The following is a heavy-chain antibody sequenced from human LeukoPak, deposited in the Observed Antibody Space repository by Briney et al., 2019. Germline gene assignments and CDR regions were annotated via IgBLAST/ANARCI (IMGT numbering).Heavy chain of an antibody. CDR3: ARDLNCFDY. V-gene: IGHV3-21*01. CDR1: GFTFSSSD. J-gene: IGHJ4*02. CDR2: ITSGGYI. Sequence: GGSLRLSCAASGFTFSSSDMNWVRQAPGKGLEWVSSITSGGYIYYVDSVKGRFTISRDNAKNSLSLQMNSLRAEDTAVYYCARDLNCFDYWGQGTLVTVSS.